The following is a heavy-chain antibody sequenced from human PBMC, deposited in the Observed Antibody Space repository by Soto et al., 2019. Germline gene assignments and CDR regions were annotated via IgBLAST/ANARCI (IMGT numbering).Heavy chain of an antibody. V-gene: IGHV3-74*01. CDR2: INSDGSRT. CDR1: GFTFSNYW. D-gene: IGHD4-17*01. J-gene: IGHJ4*02. Sequence: EVQLVESGGGLVQPGGSLRLSCAGSGFTFSNYWMHWVRQVPGKGLVWVSRINSDGSRTSYADSVKGRFTISRDNAKNTLYLQMNSLRAEDTAVYFCAAHDYGVNWGQGTLVTVSS. CDR3: AAHDYGVN.